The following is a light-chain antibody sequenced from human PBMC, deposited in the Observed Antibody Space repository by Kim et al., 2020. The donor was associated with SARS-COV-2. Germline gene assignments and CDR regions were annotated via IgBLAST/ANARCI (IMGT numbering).Light chain of an antibody. CDR2: DAS. CDR1: QSVSSK. Sequence: EIVMTQSPATLSVSPGERATLSCRASQSVSSKLAWYHQKPGQAPRLLIYDASTRVTAIPARFSGSGSGTDFTLTITSLQSEDFAVYYCQQYNNWPFTFGGGTKVDIK. V-gene: IGKV3-15*01. CDR3: QQYNNWPFT. J-gene: IGKJ4*01.